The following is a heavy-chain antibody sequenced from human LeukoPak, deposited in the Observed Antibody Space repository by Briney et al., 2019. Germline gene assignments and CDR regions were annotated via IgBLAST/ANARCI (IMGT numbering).Heavy chain of an antibody. Sequence: GGSLRLSCAASGFTFSSYAMSWVRQAPGKGLEWVSAISGSGGSTYYADSVKGRFTISRDNSKNTLYLQMNSLRAEDTAVYYCAKSDDFWSGPKWPFDYWGQGTLVTVSS. CDR3: AKSDDFWSGPKWPFDY. V-gene: IGHV3-23*01. CDR2: ISGSGGST. CDR1: GFTFSSYA. D-gene: IGHD3-3*01. J-gene: IGHJ4*02.